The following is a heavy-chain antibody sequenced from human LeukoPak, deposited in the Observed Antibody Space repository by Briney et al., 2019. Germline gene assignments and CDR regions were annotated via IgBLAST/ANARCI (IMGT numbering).Heavy chain of an antibody. V-gene: IGHV4-59*12. CDR2: IYYSGST. J-gene: IGHJ4*02. D-gene: IGHD3-10*01. Sequence: PSETLSLTCTVSGGSISSYYWGWIRQHPGKGREWIGYIYYSGSTHYNPSLKSRVTISVDTSKNQFSLNLSSVTAAETAVYYCARDDRRSGSPFIDYWGQGTLVTVSS. CDR1: GGSISSYY. CDR3: ARDDRRSGSPFIDY.